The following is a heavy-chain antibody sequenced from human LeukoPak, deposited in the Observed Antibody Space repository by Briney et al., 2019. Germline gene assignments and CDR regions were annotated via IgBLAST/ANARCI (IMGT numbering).Heavy chain of an antibody. V-gene: IGHV3-23*01. J-gene: IGHJ4*02. CDR3: AKQGFGC. CDR1: GFTLSSYA. Sequence: GGSLRLSCTASGFTLSSYAMSWVRQAPGEGLEWVSTISGSADNTNYAEAVKGRFTISRDNSKNTMYLQMNNLRAEDTAVYYCAKQGFGCWGQGTLVTVSS. CDR2: ISGSADNT.